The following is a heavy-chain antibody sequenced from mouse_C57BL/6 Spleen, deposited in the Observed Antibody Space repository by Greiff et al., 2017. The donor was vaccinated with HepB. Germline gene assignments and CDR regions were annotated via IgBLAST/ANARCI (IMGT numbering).Heavy chain of an antibody. V-gene: IGHV5-4*01. CDR3: ARGGYDGFAY. D-gene: IGHD2-2*01. Sequence: EVQGVESGGGLVKPGGSLKLSCAASGFTFSSYAMSWVRQTPEKRLEWVATISDGGSYTYYPDNVKGRFTISRDNAKNNLYLQMSHLKSEDTAMYYCARGGYDGFAYWGQGTLVTVSA. CDR2: ISDGGSYT. J-gene: IGHJ3*01. CDR1: GFTFSSYA.